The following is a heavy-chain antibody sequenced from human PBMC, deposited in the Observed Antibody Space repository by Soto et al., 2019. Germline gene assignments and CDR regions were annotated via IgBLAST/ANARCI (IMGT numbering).Heavy chain of an antibody. CDR3: AREGGRGMDV. V-gene: IGHV1-8*01. Sequence: QVQLVQSGAEVKKPGASVKVSCKASGYTFTSYDINWVRQATGHGLEWMGWMNPNSGNTGYAQKFQGRVTMTRNTXXXXXXXXXXXXXXXXXXXXYXAREGGRGMDVWGQGTTVTVSS. J-gene: IGHJ6*02. D-gene: IGHD3-10*01. CDR2: MNPNSGNT. CDR1: GYTFTSYD.